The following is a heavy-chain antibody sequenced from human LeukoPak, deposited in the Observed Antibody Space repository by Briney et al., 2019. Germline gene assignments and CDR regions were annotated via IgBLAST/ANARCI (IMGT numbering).Heavy chain of an antibody. CDR1: GFTFDDYA. V-gene: IGHV3-43*02. J-gene: IGHJ5*02. CDR2: ISGDGGST. CDR3: AKVYLHYESYGWFDP. Sequence: GGSLRLSCAASGFTFDDYAMHWVRQAPGKGLEWVSLISGDGGSTYYADSVKGRFTISRDNSKNSLYLQMNSLRTEDTALYYCAKVYLHYESYGWFDPWGQGTLVTVSS. D-gene: IGHD3-22*01.